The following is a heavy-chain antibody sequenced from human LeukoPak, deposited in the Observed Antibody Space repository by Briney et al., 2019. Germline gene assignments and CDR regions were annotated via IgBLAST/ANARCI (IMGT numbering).Heavy chain of an antibody. V-gene: IGHV3-33*06. CDR2: IWYDGSNK. CDR3: AKTKYYYDSIGLVDY. D-gene: IGHD3-22*01. Sequence: PGGSLRLSCAASGFTFSSYGMHWVRQAPGKGLEWVAVIWYDGSNKYYADSVKGRFTISRDNSKNTLYLQMNSLRAEDTAVYYCAKTKYYYDSIGLVDYWGQGTLVTVSS. CDR1: GFTFSSYG. J-gene: IGHJ4*02.